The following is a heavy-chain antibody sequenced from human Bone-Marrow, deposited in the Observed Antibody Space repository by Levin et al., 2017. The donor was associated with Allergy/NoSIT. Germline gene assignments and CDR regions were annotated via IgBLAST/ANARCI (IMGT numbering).Heavy chain of an antibody. CDR2: IYAGGST. CDR1: GFTVSNNF. J-gene: IGHJ4*02. D-gene: IGHD5-12*01. Sequence: AASVKVSCAASGFTVSNNFMAWVRQAPGKGLEWVSVIYAGGSTYYADSVEGRFTISRDNSKNTLFLGLNSLRADDTAVYFCARGAYEGHFDYWGRGTLVTVSS. CDR3: ARGAYEGHFDY. V-gene: IGHV3-53*01.